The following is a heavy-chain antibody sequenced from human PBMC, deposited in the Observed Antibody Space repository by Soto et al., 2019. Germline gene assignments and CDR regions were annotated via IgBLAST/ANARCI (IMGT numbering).Heavy chain of an antibody. CDR2: IRGSDCST. Sequence: PGGSLRLSCAASGFTFSSYAMSWVRQAPGKGLEWVSTIRGSDCSTYYADSVKGRFTISRDDSKNTLYLQMDSLRAEDTAVYYCAKAHSNNYYGPPVHWGQGTLVTVSS. CDR3: AKAHSNNYYGPPVH. CDR1: GFTFSSYA. V-gene: IGHV3-23*01. J-gene: IGHJ4*02. D-gene: IGHD1-26*01.